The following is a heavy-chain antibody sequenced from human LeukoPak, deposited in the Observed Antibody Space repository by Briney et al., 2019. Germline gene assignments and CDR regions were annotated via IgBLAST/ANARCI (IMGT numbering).Heavy chain of an antibody. J-gene: IGHJ6*03. D-gene: IGHD6-19*01. Sequence: PGGSLRLSCAGSGFTFSRYNMNWFRQAPGKGLERVSSISSRSSYIFYADSVKGRFTISRDNAKNSLYLQMNSLGAEDTAVYYCARDAQWLVPEGCYYYMDVWGKGTTVTVSS. V-gene: IGHV3-21*01. CDR2: ISSRSSYI. CDR1: GFTFSRYN. CDR3: ARDAQWLVPEGCYYYMDV.